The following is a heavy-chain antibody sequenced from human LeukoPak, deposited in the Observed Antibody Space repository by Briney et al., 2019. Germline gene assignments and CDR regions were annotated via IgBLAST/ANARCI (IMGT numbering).Heavy chain of an antibody. Sequence: GGSLRLSRAASGFTFSSYWMSWVRQAPGKGLEWVANIRQDGSEKYYVDSVKGRFTISRDNAKNSLYLQMNSLRAEDTAIYYCASLVMPSPHWGQGTLVTVSS. CDR3: ASLVMPSPH. V-gene: IGHV3-7*03. D-gene: IGHD3-16*01. CDR2: IRQDGSEK. CDR1: GFTFSSYW. J-gene: IGHJ4*02.